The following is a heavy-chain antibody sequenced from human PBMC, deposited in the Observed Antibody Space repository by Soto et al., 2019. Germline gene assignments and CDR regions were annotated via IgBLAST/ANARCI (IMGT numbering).Heavy chain of an antibody. Sequence: QVQLVQSGAEVKKPGASVKVSCRASGYTFTSYGIRWVRQEPGQRLEWMGWINAYNGNTNYAQKLRGRVTMTTDTSTSTAYMALRSLRADDTAVYYCARDPVAGTYFDYWGQGALVTVSS. CDR3: ARDPVAGTYFDY. J-gene: IGHJ4*02. CDR1: GYTFTSYG. V-gene: IGHV1-18*01. D-gene: IGHD6-19*01. CDR2: INAYNGNT.